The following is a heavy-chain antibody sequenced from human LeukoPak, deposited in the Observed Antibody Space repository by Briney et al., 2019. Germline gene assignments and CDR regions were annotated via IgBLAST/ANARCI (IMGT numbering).Heavy chain of an antibody. CDR2: IYYSGST. D-gene: IGHD6-6*01. CDR1: GGSISSGGYS. J-gene: IGHJ4*02. CDR3: AREGGSSSGVDY. Sequence: SETLSLTCAVSGGSISSGGYSWSWIRQPPGKGLEWIGYIYYSGSTYYNPSLKSRVTISVDTSKNQFSLKLSSVTVADTAVYYCAREGGSSSGVDYWGQGTLVTVSS. V-gene: IGHV4-30-4*07.